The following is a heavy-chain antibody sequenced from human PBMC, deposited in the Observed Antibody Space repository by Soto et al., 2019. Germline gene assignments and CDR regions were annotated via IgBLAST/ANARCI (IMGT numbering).Heavy chain of an antibody. CDR3: ASTLPLRVLDY. D-gene: IGHD3-3*01. V-gene: IGHV4-61*01. CDR1: GGSVSSGSYY. J-gene: IGHJ4*02. Sequence: PSETLSLPCTVSGGSVSSGSYYWSWIRQPPGKGLEWIGYIYYSGSTNYNPSLKSRVTISVDTSKNQFSLKLSSVTAADTPVYYCASTLPLRVLDYWGQGTLVTVSS. CDR2: IYYSGST.